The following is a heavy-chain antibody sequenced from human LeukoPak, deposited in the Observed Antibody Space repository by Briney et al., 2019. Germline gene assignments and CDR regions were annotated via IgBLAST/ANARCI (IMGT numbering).Heavy chain of an antibody. J-gene: IGHJ4*02. D-gene: IGHD3-10*01. CDR2: ISWNSGYI. CDR3: VKDLNYGSGSYFDY. CDR1: RFTFEDYA. Sequence: GGSLRLSCAASRFTFEDYAMHWVRQAPGKGLEWVSGISWNSGYIHYADSVKGRFTISRDNAENSLYLQMNSLRAEDTALYYCVKDLNYGSGSYFDYWGQGTLVTVSS. V-gene: IGHV3-9*01.